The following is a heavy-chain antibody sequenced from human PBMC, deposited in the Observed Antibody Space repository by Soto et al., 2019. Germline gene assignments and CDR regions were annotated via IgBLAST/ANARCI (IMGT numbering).Heavy chain of an antibody. D-gene: IGHD3-22*01. Sequence: GGSLRLSCAASGFTFSSYWMSWVRQAPGKGLEWVANIKQDGSEKYYVDSVKGRFTISRDNAKNSLYLQMKSLRAEDTAVYYCARVSSGFYDAFDIWGQGTMVTVSS. V-gene: IGHV3-7*01. CDR1: GFTFSSYW. CDR3: ARVSSGFYDAFDI. CDR2: IKQDGSEK. J-gene: IGHJ3*02.